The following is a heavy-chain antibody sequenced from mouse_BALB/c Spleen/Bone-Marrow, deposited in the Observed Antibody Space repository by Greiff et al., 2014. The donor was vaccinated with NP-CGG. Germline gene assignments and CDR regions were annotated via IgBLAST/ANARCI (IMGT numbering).Heavy chain of an antibody. Sequence: VQLQQSGAELARPGASVKMSCKASGYTFTSYTMHRIKQRPGQGLEWIGYIDPSSGYSNYNQKFKDKATLTADISSSTAYMQLSSLTSEDSAVYYCAPYDGYYNWYFDVWGAGTTVTVSS. V-gene: IGHV1-4*01. CDR2: IDPSSGYS. CDR1: GYTFTSYT. CDR3: APYDGYYNWYFDV. J-gene: IGHJ1*01. D-gene: IGHD2-3*01.